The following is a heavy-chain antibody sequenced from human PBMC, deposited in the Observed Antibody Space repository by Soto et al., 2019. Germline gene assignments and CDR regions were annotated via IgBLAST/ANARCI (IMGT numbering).Heavy chain of an antibody. CDR3: TRRAIVYDRRDLWYFDL. D-gene: IGHD2-8*01. V-gene: IGHV3-73*02. CDR1: GFTFSGSA. J-gene: IGHJ2*01. CDR2: IRSKANSYAT. Sequence: EVQLVESGGGLVQPGGSLKLSCAASGFTFSGSAMHWVRQASGKGLEWVGRIRSKANSYATAYAASVKGRFTISRDDSKNTAYLQMNSLKTEDTAVYYCTRRAIVYDRRDLWYFDLWGRGTLVTVSS.